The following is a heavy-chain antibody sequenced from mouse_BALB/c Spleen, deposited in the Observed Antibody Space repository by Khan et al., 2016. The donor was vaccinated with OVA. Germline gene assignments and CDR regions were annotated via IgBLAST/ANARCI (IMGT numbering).Heavy chain of an antibody. CDR1: GFTFSSYS. D-gene: IGHD4-1*01. CDR3: ASHLTGSFAY. CDR2: ISSGGDYT. Sequence: EVKLVESGGDLVEPGGSLKLSCAASGFTFSSYSMSWARQTPDKRLEWVATISSGGDYTYYPDIVKGRFTISRDNAKNTLYLQMSSLKSEDTAMYYCASHLTGSFAYWGQGTLVAVSA. J-gene: IGHJ3*01. V-gene: IGHV5-6*01.